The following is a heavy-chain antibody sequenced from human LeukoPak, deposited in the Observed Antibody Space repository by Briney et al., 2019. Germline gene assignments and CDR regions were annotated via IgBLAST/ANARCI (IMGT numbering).Heavy chain of an antibody. Sequence: PSETLSLTCTVSGGSISSYYWSWIRQPSGKGLEWIGEINHSGSTNYNPSLKSRVTISVDTSKNQFSLKLSSVTAADTAVYYCARPDRRFGREFDPWGQGTLVTVSS. CDR2: INHSGST. CDR1: GGSISSYY. V-gene: IGHV4-34*01. CDR3: ARPDRRFGREFDP. J-gene: IGHJ5*02. D-gene: IGHD1-14*01.